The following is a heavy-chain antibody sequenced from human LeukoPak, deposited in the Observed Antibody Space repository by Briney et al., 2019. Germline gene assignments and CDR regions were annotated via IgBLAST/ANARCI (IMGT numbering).Heavy chain of an antibody. CDR2: IDPSYSYT. V-gene: IGHV5-10-1*01. CDR3: ARHRYGDYNWFDP. J-gene: IGHJ5*02. D-gene: IGHD4-17*01. Sequence: GESLKISCKGSGYSFTSYWISWVRQMPGKGLEWMGRIDPSYSYTNYSPSFQGHVTISADKSISTAYLQWSSLKASDTAMYYCARHRYGDYNWFDPWGQGTLVTVSS. CDR1: GYSFTSYW.